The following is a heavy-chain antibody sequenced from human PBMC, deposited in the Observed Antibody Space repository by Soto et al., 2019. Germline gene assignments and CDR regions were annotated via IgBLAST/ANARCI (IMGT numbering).Heavy chain of an antibody. CDR1: GFTFSDYW. J-gene: IGHJ4*02. CDR2: VKQDGSEK. V-gene: IGHV3-7*01. CDR3: ARGVVLPGSRFPC. Sequence: PGGSLRLSCAASGFTFSDYWMSWVRQAPGRGLEWVANVKQDGSEKHYVDSVKGRFTISRDNAKNSLYLQMNSLRAEDTAVYFCARGVVLPGSRFPCWGQRAPVTASS. D-gene: IGHD2-2*01.